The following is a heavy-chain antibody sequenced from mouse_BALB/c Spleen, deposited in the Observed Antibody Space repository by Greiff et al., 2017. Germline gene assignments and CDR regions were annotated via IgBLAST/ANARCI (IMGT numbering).Heavy chain of an antibody. V-gene: IGHV14-4*02. CDR3: NAMITTGDY. Sequence: VQLQQSGAELVRSGASVKLSCTASGFNIKDYYMHWVTQRPEQGLEWIGWIDPENGDTEYAPKFQGKATMTADTSSNTAYLQLSSLTSEDTAVYYCNAMITTGDYWGQGTTLTVSS. J-gene: IGHJ2*01. CDR1: GFNIKDYY. CDR2: IDPENGDT. D-gene: IGHD2-4*01.